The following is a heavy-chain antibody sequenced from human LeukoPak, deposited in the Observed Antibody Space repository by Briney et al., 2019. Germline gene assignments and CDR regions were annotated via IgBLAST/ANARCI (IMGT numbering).Heavy chain of an antibody. Sequence: SETLSLTCTVSGYSISSGYYWGWIRQPPGKGLEWIGSIYHSGRTFYNPSLKSRVTISVDTSKNQFSLKLTSVTAADTAVYYCARERYSGQTDYWGQGTLVTVSS. D-gene: IGHD1-26*01. J-gene: IGHJ4*02. V-gene: IGHV4-38-2*02. CDR3: ARERYSGQTDY. CDR1: GYSISSGYY. CDR2: IYHSGRT.